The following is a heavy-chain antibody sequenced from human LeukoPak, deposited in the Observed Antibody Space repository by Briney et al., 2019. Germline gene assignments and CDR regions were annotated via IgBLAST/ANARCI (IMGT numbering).Heavy chain of an antibody. CDR3: ARVKRGARYYYYYMDV. J-gene: IGHJ6*03. V-gene: IGHV1-69*05. Sequence: VASVKVSCKASGSTFSGYAISWVRQAPGQGLEWMGGIIPIFGTANYAQKFQGRVTITTDESTSTAYMELSSLRSEDTAVYYCARVKRGARYYYYYMDVWGKGTTVTVSS. D-gene: IGHD3-10*01. CDR1: GSTFSGYA. CDR2: IIPIFGTA.